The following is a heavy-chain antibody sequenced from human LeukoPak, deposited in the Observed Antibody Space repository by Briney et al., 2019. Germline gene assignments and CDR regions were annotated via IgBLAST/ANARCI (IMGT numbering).Heavy chain of an antibody. D-gene: IGHD3-22*01. CDR2: ISYDGSKK. CDR3: AKLGYDSSGSPRLVDY. CDR1: GFTFRSYG. Sequence: GGSLRLSCAASGFTFRSYGMHWVRQGPGKGLEWESFISYDGSKKYYADSVKGRFTISRDNSKNTLDLQMNSLRVEDTAVYYCAKLGYDSSGSPRLVDYWGQGTLVTVSS. J-gene: IGHJ4*02. V-gene: IGHV3-30*18.